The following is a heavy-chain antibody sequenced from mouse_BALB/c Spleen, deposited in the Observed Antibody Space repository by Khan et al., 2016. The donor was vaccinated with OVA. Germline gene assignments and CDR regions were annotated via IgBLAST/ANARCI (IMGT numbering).Heavy chain of an antibody. CDR1: GYTFTSYY. J-gene: IGHJ3*01. CDR2: INPNNGGT. CDR3: ARSGYGSFAD. D-gene: IGHD2-2*01. V-gene: IGHV1S81*02. Sequence: QVQLQQSGAELVKPGASVRLSCKASGYTFTSYYLYWVKQRPGQGLEWIGDINPNNGGTNFNEKFKSKATLTVDKSSSTAYIQLNSLTSEDSAVYYGARSGYGSFADWGQGTLGNVSA.